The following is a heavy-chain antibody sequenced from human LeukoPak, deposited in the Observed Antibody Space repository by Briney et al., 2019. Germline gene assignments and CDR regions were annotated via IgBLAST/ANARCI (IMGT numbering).Heavy chain of an antibody. V-gene: IGHV3-48*03. Sequence: GGSLRLSCVASGFTFSSYEMNWVRQAPGKGLEWLSYITSSDSTTHYADSVKGRFSISRDNAKNSVYLQMNSLRDDDTAVYYFAKDFLGGGDDYWGQGTLVTVSS. CDR2: ITSSDSTT. D-gene: IGHD3-16*01. CDR3: AKDFLGGGDDY. J-gene: IGHJ4*02. CDR1: GFTFSSYE.